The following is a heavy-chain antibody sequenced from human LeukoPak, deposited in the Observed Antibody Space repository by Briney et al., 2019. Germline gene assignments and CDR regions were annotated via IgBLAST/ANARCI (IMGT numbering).Heavy chain of an antibody. D-gene: IGHD6-19*01. V-gene: IGHV4-39*01. CDR1: GGSISSSSYY. CDR2: IYYSGST. J-gene: IGHJ3*02. CDR3: ARARPQHHSSGWSPRGAFDI. Sequence: SETLSLTCTVSGGSISSSSYYWGWIRQPPGKGLEWIGSIYYSGSTYYNPSLKSRVTISVDTSKNQFSLKLSSVTAADTAVYYCARARPQHHSSGWSPRGAFDIWGQGTMVTVSS.